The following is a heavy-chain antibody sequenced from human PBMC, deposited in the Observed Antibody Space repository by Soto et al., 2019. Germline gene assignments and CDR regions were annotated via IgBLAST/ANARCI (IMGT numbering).Heavy chain of an antibody. CDR1: GYSFDTFG. V-gene: IGHV1-18*03. D-gene: IGHD2-15*01. CDR2: ISIEKGDT. CDR3: ARCYCSVGSCFTCWHFDL. Sequence: QVQVVQSGAEVKKPGASVKVACKASGYSFDTFGMSWVRQAPGQGLEWMGWISIEKGDTNSAQKFQDRVTMTTDTSTSTAYMELRSLTSDDMAVYYCARCYCSVGSCFTCWHFDLWGRGTLVTVSS. J-gene: IGHJ2*01.